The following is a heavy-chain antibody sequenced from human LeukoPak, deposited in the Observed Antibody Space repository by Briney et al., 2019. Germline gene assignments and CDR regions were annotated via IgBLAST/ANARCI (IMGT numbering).Heavy chain of an antibody. Sequence: PGRSLRLSCAASGFTFSSYAMHWVRQAPGKRLEWVAVISYDGSNKYYADSVKGRFTISRDNSKNTLYLQMNSLRAEDTAVYYCARDHYYDSSGYYYVFDYWGQGTLVTVSS. D-gene: IGHD3-22*01. CDR2: ISYDGSNK. CDR1: GFTFSSYA. J-gene: IGHJ4*02. CDR3: ARDHYYDSSGYYYVFDY. V-gene: IGHV3-30*04.